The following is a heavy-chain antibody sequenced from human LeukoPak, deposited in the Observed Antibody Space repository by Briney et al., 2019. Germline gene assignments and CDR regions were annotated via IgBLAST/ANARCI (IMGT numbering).Heavy chain of an antibody. CDR3: ARFRLHHRGFDP. V-gene: IGHV4-30-2*01. CDR1: GGSISSGGYY. D-gene: IGHD4-11*01. J-gene: IGHJ5*02. CDR2: IYHSGST. Sequence: SQTLSLTCTVSGGSISSGGYYWSWIRQPPGKGLEWIGYIYHSGSTYYNPSLKSRVTISVDRSKNQFSLKLSSVTAADTAVYYCARFRLHHRGFDPWGQGTLVTVSS.